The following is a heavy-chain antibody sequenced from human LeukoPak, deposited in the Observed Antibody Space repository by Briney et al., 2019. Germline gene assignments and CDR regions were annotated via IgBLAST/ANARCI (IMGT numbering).Heavy chain of an antibody. J-gene: IGHJ4*02. D-gene: IGHD3-10*01. CDR1: GFTFSSYS. CDR3: ASMVRGVSRHFDY. Sequence: GGSLRLSCAASGFTFSSYSMNWVRQAPGKGLEWVSYISSSSSTIYYADSVKGRFTISRDNAKNSLYLQVNSLRAEDTAVYYCASMVRGVSRHFDYWGQGTLVTVSS. CDR2: ISSSSSTI. V-gene: IGHV3-48*01.